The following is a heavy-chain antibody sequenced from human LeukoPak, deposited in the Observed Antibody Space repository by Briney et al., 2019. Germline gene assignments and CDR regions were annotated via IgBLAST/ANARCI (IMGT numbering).Heavy chain of an antibody. V-gene: IGHV5-51*01. J-gene: IGHJ3*02. CDR1: GYSFTNYW. CDR2: IYPGDYET. CDR3: ARRGRGDAFDI. D-gene: IGHD3-16*01. Sequence: GDSLKISCKGSGYSFTNYWIAWVRQMPGKGLEWMGIIYPGDYETRYSPSFQGHVTISADKSISTAHLQWSGLKASDTAMYYCARRGRGDAFDIWGQGTTVTVSS.